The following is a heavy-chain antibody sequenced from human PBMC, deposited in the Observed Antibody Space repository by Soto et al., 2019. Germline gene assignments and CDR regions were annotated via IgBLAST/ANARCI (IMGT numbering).Heavy chain of an antibody. D-gene: IGHD1-26*01. V-gene: IGHV3-23*01. CDR2: IGDSGAST. J-gene: IGHJ6*04. CDR3: AKGVELDV. CDR1: GFSFSSFA. Sequence: EVLLLESGGGLVQPGGSLRLSCEASGFSFSSFAMNWVRQAPGKGLEWVSAIGDSGASTYYADSVKGRFTISRDNSRNTLDQQLNSRRAEDPAVYYCAKGVELDVWGNGTTVTVSS.